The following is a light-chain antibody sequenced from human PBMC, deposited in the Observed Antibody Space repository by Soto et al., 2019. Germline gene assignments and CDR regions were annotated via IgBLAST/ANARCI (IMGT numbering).Light chain of an antibody. Sequence: QSALTQPRSVSGSPGQSVTISCTGTSSDVGGYNYVSWYQQYPGKAPKLMIYEVSKRPSRVPDRFSGSKSGNTASLTISGVQAEYGADYYCCSYAGSPYGFGTGTKVTVL. CDR1: SSDVGGYNY. CDR3: CSYAGSPYG. CDR2: EVS. V-gene: IGLV2-11*01. J-gene: IGLJ1*01.